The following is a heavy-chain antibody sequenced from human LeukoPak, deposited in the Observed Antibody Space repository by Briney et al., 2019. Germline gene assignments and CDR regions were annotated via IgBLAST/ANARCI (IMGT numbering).Heavy chain of an antibody. V-gene: IGHV1-46*01. Sequence: ASVKVSCKASGYTFTTYSMHWVRQAPGQGLEWMGIITPRGGSTSYAQKFQGRVTMTRDTSTSTVYMELSSLRSDDTAVYYCARAIAAAGFDYWGQGTLVTVSS. CDR1: GYTFTTYS. J-gene: IGHJ4*02. CDR3: ARAIAAAGFDY. CDR2: ITPRGGST. D-gene: IGHD6-13*01.